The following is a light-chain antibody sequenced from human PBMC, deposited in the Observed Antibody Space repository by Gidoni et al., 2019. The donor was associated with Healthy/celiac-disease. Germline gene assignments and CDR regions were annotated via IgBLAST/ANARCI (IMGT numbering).Light chain of an antibody. V-gene: IGKV1-8*01. J-gene: IGKJ2*01. Sequence: AIRITQFPSSLSASTGDRVTITCRASQGISSYLAWYQQKPGKAPKLLIYAASTLQSGVPSRFSGSGSGTDFTLTISCLQSEDFATYYCQQYYSYPPEYTFGQGTKLEIK. CDR3: QQYYSYPPEYT. CDR1: QGISSY. CDR2: AAS.